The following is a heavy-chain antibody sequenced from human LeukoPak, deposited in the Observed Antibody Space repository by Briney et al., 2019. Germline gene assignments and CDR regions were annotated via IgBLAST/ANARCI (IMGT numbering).Heavy chain of an antibody. V-gene: IGHV3-53*04. Sequence: GGSLRLSCAASGFTVSSNYMSWVRQAPGEGLEWVSIIYSGGSTYYADSVKGRFTISRHNSKNTLYLQMNSLRAEDTAVYYCAREVGGSAFDIWGQGTMVTVSS. CDR2: IYSGGST. CDR3: AREVGGSAFDI. J-gene: IGHJ3*02. CDR1: GFTVSSNY. D-gene: IGHD3-16*01.